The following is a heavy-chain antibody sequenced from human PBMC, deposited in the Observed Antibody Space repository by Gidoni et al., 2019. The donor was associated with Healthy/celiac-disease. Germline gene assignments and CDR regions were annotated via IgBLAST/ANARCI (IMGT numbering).Heavy chain of an antibody. D-gene: IGHD4-17*01. Sequence: GKGLEWVAVISYDGSNKYYADSVKGRFTISRDNSKNTLYLKMNSLRAEDTAVYYCAREGISADDYGDWEGSYNWFDPLGQGTLVTVSS. V-gene: IGHV3-30*04. CDR3: AREGISADDYGDWEGSYNWFDP. J-gene: IGHJ5*02. CDR2: ISYDGSNK.